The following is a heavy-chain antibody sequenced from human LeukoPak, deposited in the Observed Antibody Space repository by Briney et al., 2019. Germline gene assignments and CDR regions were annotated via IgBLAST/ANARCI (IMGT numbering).Heavy chain of an antibody. Sequence: ASVNVSCKTSGYTFTSYYMHWVRHAPGQGLEWMGIINPSGGSTSYAQKFQGRVTMTRDTSTSTVYMELSSLRSEDTAVYYCAREAVAGVDYWGQGTLVTVSS. D-gene: IGHD6-19*01. CDR1: GYTFTSYY. V-gene: IGHV1-46*01. J-gene: IGHJ4*02. CDR2: INPSGGST. CDR3: AREAVAGVDY.